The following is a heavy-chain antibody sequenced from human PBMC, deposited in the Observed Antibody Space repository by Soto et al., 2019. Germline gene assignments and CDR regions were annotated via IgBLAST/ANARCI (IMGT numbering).Heavy chain of an antibody. CDR1: GGSVSSCGYY. Sequence: QVQLQESGPGLVKPSQTLSLTCTVSGGSVSSCGYYWSWIRQHPGTGLEWIGYIYYSGTTYFNPSLKSRASISLDTSKNEFSLKLTSVTAADTAVYYCARRALPQCINGVCYKDGFWDYWGQGALVTVSS. J-gene: IGHJ4*02. CDR3: ARRALPQCINGVCYKDGFWDY. D-gene: IGHD2-8*01. CDR2: IYYSGTT. V-gene: IGHV4-31*03.